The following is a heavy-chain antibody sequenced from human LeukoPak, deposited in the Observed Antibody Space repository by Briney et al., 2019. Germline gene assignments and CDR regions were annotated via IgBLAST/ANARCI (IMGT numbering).Heavy chain of an antibody. D-gene: IGHD6-19*01. CDR3: ATRVAGTHYFDY. J-gene: IGHJ4*02. Sequence: ASXKVSCKVSGYTLTELSMHWVRQAPGKGLEWMGGFDPEDGETIYAQKFQGRVTMTEDTSTDTAYMELSSLRSEDTAVYYCATRVAGTHYFDYWGQGTLVTVSS. V-gene: IGHV1-24*01. CDR1: GYTLTELS. CDR2: FDPEDGET.